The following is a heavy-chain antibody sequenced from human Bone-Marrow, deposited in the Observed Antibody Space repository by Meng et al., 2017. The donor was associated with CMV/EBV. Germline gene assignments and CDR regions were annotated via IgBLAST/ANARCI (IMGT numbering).Heavy chain of an antibody. V-gene: IGHV3-33*08. Sequence: GESLKISCAASGFTFSSYWMHWVRQAPGRGLEWLAFIRNDGNNENYADSVKGRFTVSRDNSKNTLYLQMNSLRAEDTAVYYCARSCSSTSCYSPFDIWGQGTMVTVSS. CDR3: ARSCSSTSCYSPFDI. CDR2: IRNDGNNE. D-gene: IGHD2-2*01. J-gene: IGHJ3*02. CDR1: GFTFSSYW.